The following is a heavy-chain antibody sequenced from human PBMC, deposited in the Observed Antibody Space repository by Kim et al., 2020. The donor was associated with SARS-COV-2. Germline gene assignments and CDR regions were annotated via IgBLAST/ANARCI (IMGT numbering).Heavy chain of an antibody. D-gene: IGHD4-17*01. Sequence: GGSLRLSCAASGFTFNNYAMHWVRQAPGKGLEWVAVISYDGSNKYYGDSVKGRFSISRDNSKNTLYLQMNSLRAEDTAVYYCARVIVDGDYDYGDWGYYGMDVWGQGTTVTVSS. CDR3: ARVIVDGDYDYGDWGYYGMDV. J-gene: IGHJ6*02. CDR2: ISYDGSNK. CDR1: GFTFNNYA. V-gene: IGHV3-30*04.